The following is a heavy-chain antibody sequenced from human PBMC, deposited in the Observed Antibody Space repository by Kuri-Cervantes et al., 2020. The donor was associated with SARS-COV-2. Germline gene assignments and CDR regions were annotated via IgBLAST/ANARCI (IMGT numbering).Heavy chain of an antibody. J-gene: IGHJ6*02. Sequence: SETLSLTCAVYGGSFSGYYWSWIRQPPGKGLEWIGEINHSGSTNYNPSLKSRVTISVDTSKNQFSLKLRSVTAADTAVYYCASIVVVPAASGYYYSYGMDVWGQGTTVTVSS. CDR1: GGSFSGYY. CDR2: INHSGST. V-gene: IGHV4-34*01. CDR3: ASIVVVPAASGYYYSYGMDV. D-gene: IGHD2-2*01.